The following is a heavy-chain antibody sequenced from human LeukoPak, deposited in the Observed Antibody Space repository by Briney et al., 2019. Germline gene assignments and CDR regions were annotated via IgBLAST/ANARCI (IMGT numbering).Heavy chain of an antibody. V-gene: IGHV5-51*01. J-gene: IGHJ4*02. CDR2: IYPGDSDT. CDR1: GYSFTTYW. CDR3: ARPGSTNEFDY. D-gene: IGHD1-26*01. Sequence: HGESLQISCKGSGYSFTTYWIAWVRQMPGKGLEWMGIIYPGDSDTRYSPSFQGQVTISADKSISTAYLQWSSLKASDTAMYYCARPGSTNEFDYWGQGTLVTVSS.